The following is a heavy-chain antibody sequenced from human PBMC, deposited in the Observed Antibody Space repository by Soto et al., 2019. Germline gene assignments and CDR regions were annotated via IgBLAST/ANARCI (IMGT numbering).Heavy chain of an antibody. Sequence: GSGPTLVNPTQTLTLTCTFSGFSLSTSEVGVGWIRQPPGKALQWLALIYWDDDKRYSPSLKSRLTITKDTSKNQVVLTMTNMDPVDTATYYCAHAPGIAVTTNWFDPWGQGILVPVAS. CDR3: AHAPGIAVTTNWFDP. J-gene: IGHJ5*02. CDR2: IYWDDDK. D-gene: IGHD6-19*01. CDR1: GFSLSTSEVG. V-gene: IGHV2-5*02.